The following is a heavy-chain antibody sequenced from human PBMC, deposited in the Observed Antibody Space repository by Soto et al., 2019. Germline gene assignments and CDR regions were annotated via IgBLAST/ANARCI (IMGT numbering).Heavy chain of an antibody. CDR2: IYYSGST. CDR1: GGSISSGGYY. J-gene: IGHJ4*02. CDR3: ARGYYDILTGYANHFDY. Sequence: PSETLSLTCTVSGGSISSGGYYWSWIRQHPGKGLEWIGYIYYSGSTYYNPSLKSRVTISVDTSKNQFSLKLSSVTAADTAVYYCARGYYDILTGYANHFDYWGQGTLVTVSS. D-gene: IGHD3-9*01. V-gene: IGHV4-31*03.